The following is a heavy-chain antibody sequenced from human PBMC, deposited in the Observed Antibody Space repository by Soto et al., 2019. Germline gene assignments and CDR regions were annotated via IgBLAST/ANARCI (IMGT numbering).Heavy chain of an antibody. D-gene: IGHD3-10*01. Sequence: QVTLKESGPTLLRPTQTLTLTCTFSGFSLNTSGVGVGWIRQPPGRALEWLALIYWDDDKRYSPSLKNRLTITKHTSKNRVVLKMANMDPVDRATYYCAHSGCLGGRFEFHYWGQGVLVTVST. CDR2: IYWDDDK. CDR1: GFSLNTSGVG. CDR3: AHSGCLGGRFEFHY. J-gene: IGHJ4*02. V-gene: IGHV2-5*02.